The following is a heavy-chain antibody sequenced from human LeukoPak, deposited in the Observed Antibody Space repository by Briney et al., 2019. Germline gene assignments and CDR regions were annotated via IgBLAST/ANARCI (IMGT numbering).Heavy chain of an antibody. CDR2: LNSEGGRT. D-gene: IGHD2-21*02. V-gene: IGHV3-74*01. J-gene: IGHJ2*01. Sequence: GGSLRLSCAPSLYTFSRFLLHGVPPTPRRGRVCGSRLNSEGGRTSYADCVRGRFTISRDNAKNTLYLQMNSVRAEDTAVYYCARREYCGGDCYLYWYFDLWGRGTLVSVSS. CDR1: LYTFSRFL. CDR3: ARREYCGGDCYLYWYFDL.